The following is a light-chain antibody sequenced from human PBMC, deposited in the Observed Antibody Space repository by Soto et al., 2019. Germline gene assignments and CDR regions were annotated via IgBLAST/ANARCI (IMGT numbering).Light chain of an antibody. V-gene: IGKV2-28*01. CDR1: QSLLHSNGYNY. Sequence: DIVMTPSPLSPPVTPGEPASISCRSSQSLLHSNGYNYLDWYLKKPGQSPQLLIYLGSNRASGVPDRVSGSGSGEDFTLKISRVEAEDVGVYYCMQARHTLTFGGGTKVEI. CDR2: LGS. J-gene: IGKJ4*01. CDR3: MQARHTLT.